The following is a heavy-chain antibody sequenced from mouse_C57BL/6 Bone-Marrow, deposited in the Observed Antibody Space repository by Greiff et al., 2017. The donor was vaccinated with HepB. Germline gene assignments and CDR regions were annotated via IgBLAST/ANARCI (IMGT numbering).Heavy chain of an antibody. CDR3: ARSYYTGTWGAMDY. Sequence: VQLKQSVAELVRPGASVKLSCTASGFNIKNTYMHWVKQRPEQGLEWIGRIDPANGNTKYAPNLQGKATITADTSSNTAYLQLSSLTSEDTASYYCARSYYTGTWGAMDYWGQGTSVTVSS. CDR2: IDPANGNT. CDR1: GFNIKNTY. D-gene: IGHD4-1*01. V-gene: IGHV14-3*01. J-gene: IGHJ4*01.